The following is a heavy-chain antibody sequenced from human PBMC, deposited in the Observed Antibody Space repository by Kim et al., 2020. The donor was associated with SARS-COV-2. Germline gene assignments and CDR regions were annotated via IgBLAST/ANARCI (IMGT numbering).Heavy chain of an antibody. J-gene: IGHJ6*02. V-gene: IGHV3-21*01. Sequence: GGSLRLSCAASGFTFSSYSMNWVRQAPGKGLEWVSSISSSSSYIYYADSVKGRFTISRDNAKNSLYLQMNSLRAEDTAVYYCARYDILTGYPRYYYYGMDVWGQGTTVTVSS. CDR3: ARYDILTGYPRYYYYGMDV. D-gene: IGHD3-9*01. CDR1: GFTFSSYS. CDR2: ISSSSSYI.